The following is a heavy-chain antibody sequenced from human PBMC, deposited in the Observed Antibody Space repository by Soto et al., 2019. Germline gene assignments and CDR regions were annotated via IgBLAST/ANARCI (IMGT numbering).Heavy chain of an antibody. Sequence: LRLSCAAAGFTVSSNYMSWVRQAPGKGLEWVSVIYSGGSTYYADSVKGRFTISRDNSKNTLYLQMNSLRAEDTAVYYCARDTSIRNYYGSGSEKYYGMDVWGQGTTVTVSS. J-gene: IGHJ6*02. D-gene: IGHD3-10*01. CDR2: IYSGGST. V-gene: IGHV3-53*01. CDR1: GFTVSSNY. CDR3: ARDTSIRNYYGSGSEKYYGMDV.